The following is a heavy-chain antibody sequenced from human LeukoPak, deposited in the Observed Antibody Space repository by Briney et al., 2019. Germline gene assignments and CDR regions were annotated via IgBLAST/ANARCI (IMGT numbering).Heavy chain of an antibody. CDR3: ASPQGWFDP. V-gene: IGHV3-30*04. Sequence: PGGSLRLSCAASGFTFSNYAMHWVRQAPGKELEWVALISYDGSNRDYADSVKGRFTISRDDSKNTLYLQMNSLRAEDTAVYYCASPQGWFDPWGQGTLVTVSS. CDR2: ISYDGSNR. J-gene: IGHJ5*02. CDR1: GFTFSNYA.